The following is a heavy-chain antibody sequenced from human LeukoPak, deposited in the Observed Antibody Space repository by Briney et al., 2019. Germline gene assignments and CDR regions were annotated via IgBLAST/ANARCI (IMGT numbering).Heavy chain of an antibody. CDR3: TRDLPRGFGEL. V-gene: IGHV4-61*01. CDR2: IYYSGST. CDR1: GDSVRSDSHY. D-gene: IGHD3-10*01. Sequence: SETLSLTCTVSGDSVRSDSHYWSWIRQPPGKGLELIGYIYYSGSTNYNPSLESRVTISIDTSKNQFSLKLSSVTAADTAVYYCTRDLPRGFGELWSQGTLVTVSS. J-gene: IGHJ4*02.